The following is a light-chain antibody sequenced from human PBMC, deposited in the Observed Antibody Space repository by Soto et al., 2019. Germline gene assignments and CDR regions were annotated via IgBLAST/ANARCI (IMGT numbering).Light chain of an antibody. CDR1: QSVSSSY. V-gene: IGKV3-20*01. CDR2: GAS. Sequence: EIVLTQSPGTLSLSPGERATLSCRASQSVSSSYLAWYLQKPGQAPRLLIYGASSRATGIPDRFSGSGSGTDFTLTISRLEPEDLAVYYCQQYGSSPQTFGQGTKVDIK. J-gene: IGKJ1*01. CDR3: QQYGSSPQT.